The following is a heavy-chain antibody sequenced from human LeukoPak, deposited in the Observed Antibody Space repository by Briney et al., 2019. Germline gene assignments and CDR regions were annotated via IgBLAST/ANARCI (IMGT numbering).Heavy chain of an antibody. CDR1: GFTFSIYG. J-gene: IGHJ6*02. Sequence: GGSLRLSCAASGFTFSIYGMSWVRQAPGKGLEWVSGISAGSPTTYYADSVKGRFTISRDNSKNTLYLQMNSLRAEDTAVYYCAKDLSYYYGSGSYYPPIYYYGMDVWGQGTTVTVSS. CDR3: AKDLSYYYGSGSYYPPIYYYGMDV. D-gene: IGHD3-10*01. CDR2: ISAGSPTT. V-gene: IGHV3-23*01.